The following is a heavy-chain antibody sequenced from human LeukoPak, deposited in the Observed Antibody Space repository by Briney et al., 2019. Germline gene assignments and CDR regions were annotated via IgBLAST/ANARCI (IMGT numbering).Heavy chain of an antibody. CDR3: ARDFPYDFWSGYDRWFDP. V-gene: IGHV4-38-2*02. D-gene: IGHD3-3*01. CDR2: IYHSGST. CDR1: GYSISSGYY. Sequence: PSETLSLTCAVSGYSISSGYYWGWIRQPPGEGLEWIGSIYHSGSTYYNPSLKSRLTISVDTSKNQFSLKLSSVTAADTAVYYCARDFPYDFWSGYDRWFDPWGQGTLVTVSS. J-gene: IGHJ5*02.